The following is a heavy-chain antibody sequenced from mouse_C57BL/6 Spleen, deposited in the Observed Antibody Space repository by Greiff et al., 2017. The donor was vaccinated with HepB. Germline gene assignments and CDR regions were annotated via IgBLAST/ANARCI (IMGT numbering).Heavy chain of an antibody. J-gene: IGHJ1*03. Sequence: VKLVESGAELVRPGASVTLSCKASGYTFTDYEMHWVKQTPVHGLEWIGAIDPETGGTAYNQKFKGKAILTADKSSSTAYMELRSLTSEDSAVYYCTRYYYGSSHWYFDVWGTGTTVTVSS. V-gene: IGHV1-15*01. CDR1: GYTFTDYE. CDR3: TRYYYGSSHWYFDV. CDR2: IDPETGGT. D-gene: IGHD1-1*01.